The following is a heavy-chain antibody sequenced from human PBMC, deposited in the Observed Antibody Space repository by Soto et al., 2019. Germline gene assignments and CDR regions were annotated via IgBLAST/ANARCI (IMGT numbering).Heavy chain of an antibody. CDR2: ISYDGSNK. J-gene: IGHJ3*02. CDR1: GFTCSSYA. Sequence: QVQLVDSGGGVVQPGMSLRLSCAASGFTCSSYAMHWVRQAPCKGLEWVAGISYDGSNKYYADSVKGRFTISRDNSKNTLYLQMNSLRAEDTAVYYCARDTSPDSSGWSGNAFDIWGQGTMVTVSS. V-gene: IGHV3-30-3*01. CDR3: ARDTSPDSSGWSGNAFDI. D-gene: IGHD6-19*01.